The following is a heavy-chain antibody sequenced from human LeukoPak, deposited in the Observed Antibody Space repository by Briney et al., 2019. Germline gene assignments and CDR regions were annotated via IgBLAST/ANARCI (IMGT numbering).Heavy chain of an antibody. CDR2: LYPGDSDT. V-gene: IGHV5-51*01. CDR3: AVGVNYYYMDV. CDR1: GHTFTTYW. D-gene: IGHD3-10*01. J-gene: IGHJ6*03. Sequence: GESLKISCKGSGHTFTTYWIGWVRQMPGKGLEWMGILYPGDSDTRYNPSFQGQVTFSADKSISTAYLQWSSLKASDTAMYHCAVGVNYYYMDVWGKGTTVTVSS.